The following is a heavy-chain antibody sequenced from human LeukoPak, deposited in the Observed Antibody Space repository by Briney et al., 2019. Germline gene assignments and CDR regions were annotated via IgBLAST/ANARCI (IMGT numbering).Heavy chain of an antibody. CDR2: IYYSGST. V-gene: IGHV4-39*01. Sequence: SETLSLTCTVSGGSISSSSYYWGWIRQPPGKGLEWIGSIYYSGSTYYNPSLKSRVTTSVDTSKNQFSLKLSSVTAADTAVYYCARLCIAVAGTWIDYWGQGTLVTVSS. CDR3: ARLCIAVAGTWIDY. CDR1: GGSISSSSYY. J-gene: IGHJ4*02. D-gene: IGHD6-19*01.